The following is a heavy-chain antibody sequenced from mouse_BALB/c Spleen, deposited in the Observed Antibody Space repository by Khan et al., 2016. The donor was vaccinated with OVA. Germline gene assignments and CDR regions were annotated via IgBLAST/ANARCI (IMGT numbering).Heavy chain of an antibody. CDR1: GYTFTDYE. J-gene: IGHJ1*01. Sequence: QMQLEESGAELVRPGASVTLSCKASGYTFTDYEMHWVKQTPVHGLEWIGAIDPETGGTAYNQKFKGKATLTADKSSSTAYMELRSLTSEDSAVYYCARSAGYYGYFDVWGAGTTVTVSS. CDR3: ARSAGYYGYFDV. V-gene: IGHV1-15*01. CDR2: IDPETGGT. D-gene: IGHD2-2*01.